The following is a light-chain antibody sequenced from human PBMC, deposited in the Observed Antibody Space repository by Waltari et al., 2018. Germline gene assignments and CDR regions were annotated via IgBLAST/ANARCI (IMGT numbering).Light chain of an antibody. CDR2: KVS. V-gene: IGKV2-30*02. Sequence: EVVMTQSPLSLPVSLGQPAPISCRSSQSLVHTDGHTYLNWFQQRPGQSPRRLIYKVSNRDSGVPDRFSGSGSGTAFTLKISRVEAEDVGIYYCMQATNWPLTFGQGTKVEIQ. CDR1: QSLVHTDGHTY. CDR3: MQATNWPLT. J-gene: IGKJ1*01.